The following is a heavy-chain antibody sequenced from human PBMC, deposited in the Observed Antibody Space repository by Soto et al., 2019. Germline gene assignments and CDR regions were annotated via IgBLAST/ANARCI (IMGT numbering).Heavy chain of an antibody. CDR1: GGSISSYY. Sequence: QVQLQESGPGLVKPSETLSLTCTVSGGSISSYYWSWIRQPPGKGLEWIGYIYYSGSTNYNHSLMSRVTISVDTSKNQFSLKLSSVTAADTAVYYCARGGGYSGYDRLDYWGQGTLVTVSS. CDR3: ARGGGYSGYDRLDY. CDR2: IYYSGST. D-gene: IGHD5-12*01. V-gene: IGHV4-59*01. J-gene: IGHJ4*02.